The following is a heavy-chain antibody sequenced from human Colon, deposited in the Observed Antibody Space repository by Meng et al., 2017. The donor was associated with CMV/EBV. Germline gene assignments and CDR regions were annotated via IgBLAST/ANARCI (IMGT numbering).Heavy chain of an antibody. V-gene: IGHV1-2*02. CDR3: AKIGYTYDRADY. CDR1: GYTFTGYF. J-gene: IGHJ4*02. CDR2: IDPNSGAT. Sequence: ASVKVSCKASGYTFTGYFLHWVRQAPGLGLEWMGWIDPNSGATNYAQNFQDRVTMTRDTSISTAYMELSRLNSDDTAVYYCAKIGYTYDRADYWGQGTLVTSPQ. D-gene: IGHD5-18*01.